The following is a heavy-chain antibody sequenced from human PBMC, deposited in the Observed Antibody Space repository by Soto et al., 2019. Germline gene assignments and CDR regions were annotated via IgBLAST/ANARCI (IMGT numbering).Heavy chain of an antibody. CDR1: GFPFSRHG. CDR3: AKDLRAYSTIIVASSFYGMDI. Sequence: QGQLVESGGGLVQPGRSLRLSCAASGFPFSRHGMHWVRQAPGKALEWVAVISHAGNYRYYAESVEGRFTISRDNSLNTVYLQTDSLRTDDTGVYYCAKDLRAYSTIIVASSFYGMDIWGPGTTVTVSS. V-gene: IGHV3-30*18. J-gene: IGHJ6*02. D-gene: IGHD2-21*01. CDR2: ISHAGNYR.